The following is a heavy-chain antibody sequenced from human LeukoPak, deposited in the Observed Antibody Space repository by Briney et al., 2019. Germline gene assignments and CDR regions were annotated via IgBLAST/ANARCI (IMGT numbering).Heavy chain of an antibody. CDR2: IFYGANT. V-gene: IGHV4-59*01. J-gene: IGHJ4*02. CDR3: ASGTIFGVIAPYCFHS. Sequence: SETLSLTCTVSAGSISSYYWNWIRQVPGKGLEWIGYIFYGANTYYNPSLKDRVTMSMDTSKSQVSLKLTSVTAADTAVYYCASGTIFGVIAPYCFHSWGQGTLVTVSS. D-gene: IGHD3-3*01. CDR1: AGSISSYY.